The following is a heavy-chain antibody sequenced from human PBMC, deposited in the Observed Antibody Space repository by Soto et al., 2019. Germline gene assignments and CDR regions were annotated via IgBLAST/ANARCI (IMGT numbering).Heavy chain of an antibody. Sequence: GGSLRLSCAASGFTFSSYWMSWVRQAPGKGLEWVANIKQDGSEKYYVDSVKGRFTISRDNAKNSLYLQMNSLRAEDTAVYYCARDSGIAVAGGPSGLGFYFDYWGQGTLVTVSS. D-gene: IGHD6-19*01. CDR2: IKQDGSEK. CDR3: ARDSGIAVAGGPSGLGFYFDY. CDR1: GFTFSSYW. J-gene: IGHJ4*02. V-gene: IGHV3-7*01.